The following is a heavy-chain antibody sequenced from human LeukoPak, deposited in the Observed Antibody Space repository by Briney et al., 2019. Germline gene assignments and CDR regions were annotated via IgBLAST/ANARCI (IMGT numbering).Heavy chain of an antibody. Sequence: KRGESLKISCKGSGYSFTTYWIGWVRQMPGKGLEWMGIIYPGDSDTRYSPSFQGQVTISADRPITTAYLQWSSLKASDTAMYYCARRLAYSSGSQTEYFDYWGQGTLVTVSS. CDR1: GYSFTTYW. CDR2: IYPGDSDT. CDR3: ARRLAYSSGSQTEYFDY. V-gene: IGHV5-51*01. J-gene: IGHJ4*02. D-gene: IGHD6-19*01.